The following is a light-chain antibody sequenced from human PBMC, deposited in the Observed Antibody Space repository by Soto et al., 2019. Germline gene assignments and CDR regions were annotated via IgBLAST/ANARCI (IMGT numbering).Light chain of an antibody. CDR1: SSDVGNYDL. Sequence: QSVLAQPASVSGSPGQPIAISCTGTSSDVGNYDLVSWYQQHPGKAPKLMIYEVTKRPSGVSSRFSGSKSGNTASLTISGLQAEDEADYYCCSSAGGGTYVFGTGT. CDR3: CSSAGGGTYV. J-gene: IGLJ1*01. V-gene: IGLV2-23*02. CDR2: EVT.